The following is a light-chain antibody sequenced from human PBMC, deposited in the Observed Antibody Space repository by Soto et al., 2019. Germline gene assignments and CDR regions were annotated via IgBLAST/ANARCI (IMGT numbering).Light chain of an antibody. J-gene: IGKJ3*01. CDR2: DAS. CDR3: QQRSNWPPEFT. Sequence: EIVLTQSPATLSLSPGERATLSCRASQSVSSYLAWYQQTPGQAPRLLLYDASNRATGIPARFSGSGSGTDFTLTISSLEPEDFAVYYCQQRSNWPPEFTFGPGTKVDIK. CDR1: QSVSSY. V-gene: IGKV3-11*01.